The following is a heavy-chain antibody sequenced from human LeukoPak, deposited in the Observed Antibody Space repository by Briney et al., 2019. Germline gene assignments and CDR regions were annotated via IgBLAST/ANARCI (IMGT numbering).Heavy chain of an antibody. V-gene: IGHV3-11*01. J-gene: IGHJ4*02. CDR2: ISSSGSTI. D-gene: IGHD5-24*01. CDR1: GFTFSDYY. CDR3: TREMATIRDY. Sequence: PGGSLRLSCAASGFTFSDYYMSWIRQAPGKGLQWVSYISSSGSTIYYADSVKGRFTISRDNAKNSLYLQMSSLRAEDTAVYYCTREMATIRDYWGQGTLVTVSS.